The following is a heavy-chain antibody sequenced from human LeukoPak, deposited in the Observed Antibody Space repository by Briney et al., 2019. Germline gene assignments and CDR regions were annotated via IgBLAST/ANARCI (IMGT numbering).Heavy chain of an antibody. CDR2: ISAYGTT. D-gene: IGHD3-3*01. V-gene: IGHV1-18*01. J-gene: IGHJ4*02. Sequence: ASVKVSCKTSGYTFTSYGITWVRQAPGQGLEWMGWISAYGTTKLARNLQARVTVTIDTSKTTAYMELRSLSSDDTAVYFCAGETASGYLGFDFWGQGTLVTVSS. CDR3: AGETASGYLGFDF. CDR1: GYTFTSYG.